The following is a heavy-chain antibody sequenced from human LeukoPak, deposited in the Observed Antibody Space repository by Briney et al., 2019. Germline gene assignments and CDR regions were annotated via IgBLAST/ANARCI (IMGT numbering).Heavy chain of an antibody. Sequence: SETLSLTCTVSGGSISSYYWSWIRQPPGKGLEWIGYIHSSGSTNYNPSLKNRVTISVDTSKNQFSLKLSSVTAADTAVYYCARYYCSGGTCYHFDFWGQGTLVTVSS. J-gene: IGHJ4*02. CDR2: IHSSGST. V-gene: IGHV4-59*01. D-gene: IGHD2-15*01. CDR3: ARYYCSGGTCYHFDF. CDR1: GGSISSYY.